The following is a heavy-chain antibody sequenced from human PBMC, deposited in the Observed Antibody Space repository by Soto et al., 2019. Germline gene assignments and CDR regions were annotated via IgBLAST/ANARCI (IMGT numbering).Heavy chain of an antibody. J-gene: IGHJ4*02. CDR1: GFTFSSYA. CDR2: ISGSGGST. V-gene: IGHV3-23*01. Sequence: GGSLRLSCAASGFTFSSYAMSWVRQAPGKGLEWVSDISGSGGSTYYADSVKGRFTISRDNSKNTLYLQMNSLRAEDTAVYYCAKGREIVVVPAAYVDYWGQGTLVTVSS. CDR3: AKGREIVVVPAAYVDY. D-gene: IGHD2-2*01.